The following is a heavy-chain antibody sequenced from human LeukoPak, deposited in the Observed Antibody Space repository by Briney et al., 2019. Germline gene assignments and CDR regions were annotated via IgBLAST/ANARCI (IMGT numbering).Heavy chain of an antibody. CDR1: GGSISSYY. Sequence: SETLSLTCTVSGGSISSYYWSWIRQPPGKGLEWIGYIYYSGSTNYNPSLKSRVTISVDTSKNQFSLKLSSVTAADTAVYYCARGSVVLRYFDWPAGYFDYWGQGTLVTVSS. CDR3: ARGSVVLRYFDWPAGYFDY. CDR2: IYYSGST. J-gene: IGHJ4*02. V-gene: IGHV4-59*01. D-gene: IGHD3-9*01.